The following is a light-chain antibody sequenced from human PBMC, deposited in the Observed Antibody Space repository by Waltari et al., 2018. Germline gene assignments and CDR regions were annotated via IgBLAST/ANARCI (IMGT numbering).Light chain of an antibody. CDR3: QQYNSYWLT. CDR1: QRISSW. Sequence: DIQMTQSPSTLSASVGDRVTITCRASQRISSWLAWYQQKPGKAPKLLIYKASSLESGVPSRFSGSGSVTEFTLTISSLQPDDFATYYCQQYNSYWLTFGGGTKVEIK. CDR2: KAS. V-gene: IGKV1-5*03. J-gene: IGKJ4*01.